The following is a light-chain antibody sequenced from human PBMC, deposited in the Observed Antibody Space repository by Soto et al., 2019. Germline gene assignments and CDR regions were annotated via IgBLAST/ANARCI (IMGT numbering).Light chain of an antibody. CDR2: DVR. CDR3: SSYTTSSTDV. V-gene: IGLV2-14*03. Sequence: QSALTQAASVSGYPGQSITISCTGTSSDVGYYNYVSWYQQHPGKAPKLMIYDVRNRPSGVSNRFSGSKSGNTASLTISRLQAEDEADYYCSSYTTSSTDVFGTGTQLTVL. J-gene: IGLJ7*01. CDR1: SSDVGYYNY.